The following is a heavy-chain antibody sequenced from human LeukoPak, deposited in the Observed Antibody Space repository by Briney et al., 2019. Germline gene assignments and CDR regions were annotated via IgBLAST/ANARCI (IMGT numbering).Heavy chain of an antibody. CDR1: GFTFDDYG. D-gene: IGHD3-10*01. V-gene: IGHV3-20*04. CDR3: ARDAGSGSWGSYYYYYMDV. Sequence: PGGSLRLSCAASGFTFDDYGMSWVRQAPGKGLEWVSGINLNGGSTGYADSVKGRFTISIDFAKNSLYLQMNSLRAEDTAVYYCARDAGSGSWGSYYYYYMDVWGKGTTVTISS. J-gene: IGHJ6*03. CDR2: INLNGGST.